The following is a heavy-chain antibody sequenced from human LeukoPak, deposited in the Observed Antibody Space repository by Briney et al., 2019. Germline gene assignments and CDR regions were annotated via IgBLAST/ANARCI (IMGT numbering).Heavy chain of an antibody. D-gene: IGHD3-10*02. J-gene: IGHJ6*03. V-gene: IGHV1-18*01. CDR2: INPYNDIT. CDR3: ARLFGELLLPSDHFYYMDV. Sequence: ASVKLSCNASGYTFTASGLCWVRQAPGQGLEWMGWINPYNDITDYAQTFKGRVTMTTDTSTSKAYMELRSLRSDDTAVYYCARLFGELLLPSDHFYYMDVWGKGTAVTVSS. CDR1: GYTFTASG.